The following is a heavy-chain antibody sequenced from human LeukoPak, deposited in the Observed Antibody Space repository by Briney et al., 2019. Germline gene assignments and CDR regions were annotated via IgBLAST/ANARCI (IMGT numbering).Heavy chain of an antibody. Sequence: PSETLSLTCAVYGGSFSGYYWSWIRQPPGKGLEWIGEINHSGSTNYNPSLKSRVTISVDTSKNQFSLKLSSVTAADTAVYYCASDRYSSSFDYWAREPWSPSPQ. CDR2: INHSGST. J-gene: IGHJ4*02. V-gene: IGHV4-34*01. CDR1: GGSFSGYY. CDR3: ASDRYSSSFDY. D-gene: IGHD6-13*01.